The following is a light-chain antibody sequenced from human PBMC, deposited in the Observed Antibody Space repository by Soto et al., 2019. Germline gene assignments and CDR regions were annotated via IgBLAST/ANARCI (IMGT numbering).Light chain of an antibody. CDR3: SSFTIRTTVV. Sequence: QSVLTQPASVSGSPGQSITVSCTGTSSDVGGYKYVPWYQQHPGKAPKLMIYEVTNQPSGVSNRFSGSKSGNTASLTISGLQAEDEADYYCSSFTIRTTVVFGTGTKVTVL. J-gene: IGLJ1*01. V-gene: IGLV2-14*01. CDR2: EVT. CDR1: SSDVGGYKY.